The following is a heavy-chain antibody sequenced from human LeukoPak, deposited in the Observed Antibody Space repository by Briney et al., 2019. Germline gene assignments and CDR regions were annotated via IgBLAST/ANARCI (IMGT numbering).Heavy chain of an antibody. J-gene: IGHJ4*02. CDR3: ARSHDTSSWFALMNY. D-gene: IGHD6-13*01. CDR1: GGSIRSSSYY. Sequence: PSETLSLTCTVSGGSIRSSSYYWGWIRQPPGKGLEWIGSIYYSGSTYYNPSLKSRVTISVDTSKNQFSLKLYSVTAADTAVYYCARSHDTSSWFALMNYWGQGTLVTVSS. V-gene: IGHV4-39*01. CDR2: IYYSGST.